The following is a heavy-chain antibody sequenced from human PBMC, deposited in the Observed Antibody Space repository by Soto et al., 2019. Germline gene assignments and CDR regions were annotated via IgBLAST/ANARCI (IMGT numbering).Heavy chain of an antibody. CDR1: GDNFNSYT. J-gene: IGHJ4*02. CDR2: TIPILSMS. CDR3: ATSYGSGSQAFDY. V-gene: IGHV1-69*02. D-gene: IGHD3-10*01. Sequence: QIHLVQSGAELRKPGSSVRVSCKASGDNFNSYTINWVRQAPGLGLEWMGRTIPILSMSNYALKFQGRLTITADKSTSTAYMVLSSLRSEDTAIYYCATSYGSGSQAFDYWGQGALVTVSS.